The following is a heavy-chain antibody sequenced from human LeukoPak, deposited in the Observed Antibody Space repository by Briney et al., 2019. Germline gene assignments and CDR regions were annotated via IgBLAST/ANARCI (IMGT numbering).Heavy chain of an antibody. CDR1: GFTFSSYG. D-gene: IGHD2-2*01. CDR2: ISGSGDST. CDR3: AKEGVVPAAMWGLYYYYYYMDV. Sequence: GGSLRLSCAASGFTFSSYGMSWVRQAPGKGLEWVSGISGSGDSTYYVDSVKGRFTISRDNSKNTLYLQMNSLRAEDTAVYYCAKEGVVPAAMWGLYYYYYYMDVWGKGTTVTISS. J-gene: IGHJ6*03. V-gene: IGHV3-23*01.